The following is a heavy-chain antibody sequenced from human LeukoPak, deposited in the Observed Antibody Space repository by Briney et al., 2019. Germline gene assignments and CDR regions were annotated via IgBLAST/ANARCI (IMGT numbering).Heavy chain of an antibody. J-gene: IGHJ4*02. Sequence: SVKVSCKVSGYTLTELSMHWVRQAPGQGLEWMGWISAYNGNTNYAQKLQGRVTMTTDTSTSTAYMELRSLRSDDTAVYYCARDPSSGYYSDFDYWGQGTLVTVSS. V-gene: IGHV1-18*01. D-gene: IGHD3-22*01. CDR3: ARDPSSGYYSDFDY. CDR1: GYTLTELS. CDR2: ISAYNGNT.